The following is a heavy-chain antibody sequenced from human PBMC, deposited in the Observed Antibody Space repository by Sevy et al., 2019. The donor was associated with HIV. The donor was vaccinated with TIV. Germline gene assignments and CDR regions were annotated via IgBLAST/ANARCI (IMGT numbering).Heavy chain of an antibody. CDR3: ARELDPYYYDSSGYYYRLDY. J-gene: IGHJ4*02. CDR1: GGTFSSYA. Sequence: SVKVSCKASGGTFSSYAISWVRQAPGQGLEWMGGIIPIFGTANYAQKFQGRVTITADESTSTAYMELSSLRSEDTAVYYCARELDPYYYDSSGYYYRLDYWGQGTLVTVSS. V-gene: IGHV1-69*13. D-gene: IGHD3-22*01. CDR2: IIPIFGTA.